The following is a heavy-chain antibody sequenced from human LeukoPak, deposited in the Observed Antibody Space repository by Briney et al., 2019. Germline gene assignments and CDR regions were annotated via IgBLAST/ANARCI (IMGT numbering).Heavy chain of an antibody. CDR1: GFTFSSYA. Sequence: GGSLRLSCAASGFTFSSYAMSWVRQAPGKGLEWVSAISGSGGSTYYADSVKGRFTISRDNSKNTLYLQMNSLRAEDTAVYYCAKASSAYYYYGMDVWGQGTTVTVSS. J-gene: IGHJ6*02. CDR2: ISGSGGST. V-gene: IGHV3-23*01. CDR3: AKASSAYYYYGMDV.